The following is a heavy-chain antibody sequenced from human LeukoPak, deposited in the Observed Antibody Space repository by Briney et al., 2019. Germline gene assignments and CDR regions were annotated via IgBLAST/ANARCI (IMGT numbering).Heavy chain of an antibody. Sequence: ASVKVSCKASGYTFTSYGISWVRQAPGQGLEWMGWISAYNGNTNYAQKLQGRVTMTTDTSTSTAYMELRSLRSDDTAVYYCAREKVTRVAVTGTRWFDPWGQGTLVTVSS. V-gene: IGHV1-18*01. CDR1: GYTFTSYG. CDR2: ISAYNGNT. D-gene: IGHD6-19*01. J-gene: IGHJ5*02. CDR3: AREKVTRVAVTGTRWFDP.